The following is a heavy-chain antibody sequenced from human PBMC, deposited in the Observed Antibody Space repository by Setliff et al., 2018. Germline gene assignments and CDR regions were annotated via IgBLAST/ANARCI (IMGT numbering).Heavy chain of an antibody. J-gene: IGHJ4*02. D-gene: IGHD3-10*01. CDR1: GFVVSNNE. Sequence: GGSLRLSCAASGFVVSNNEMSWVRQAPGKGLEWVSVTYSNGATNYADSVKGRFIISRDNSKNTLYLQMNSLRGEDTALYYCRLWFGETSRDYWGQGTLVTVSS. V-gene: IGHV3-53*01. CDR2: TYSNGAT. CDR3: RLWFGETSRDY.